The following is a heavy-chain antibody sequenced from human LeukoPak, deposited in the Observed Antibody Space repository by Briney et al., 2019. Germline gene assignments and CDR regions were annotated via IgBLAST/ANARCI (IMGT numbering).Heavy chain of an antibody. CDR1: GFTFSQYW. D-gene: IGHD3-22*01. J-gene: IGHJ4*02. Sequence: AGGSLRLSCAASGFTFSQYWMSWVRQAPGKGLEWVAVISYDGSNKYYADSVRGRFTISRDKSKNTLYLQMNSLRAEDTAVYYCARLPTFYYDSSHYHYDYWGQGTLVTVSS. CDR2: ISYDGSNK. CDR3: ARLPTFYYDSSHYHYDY. V-gene: IGHV3-30-3*01.